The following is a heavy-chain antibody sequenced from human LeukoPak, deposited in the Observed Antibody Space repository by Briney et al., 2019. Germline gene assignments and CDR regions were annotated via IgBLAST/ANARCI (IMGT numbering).Heavy chain of an antibody. Sequence: ASVRVSCKASGYAFTGYDINWVRQATGQGLEWMGWMNPNTGDTGYAQKFQGRPTMTRNTSIDTAYMELSGLRSEDTAIYYCTRGSLSGSSRDYWGQGTLVTVSS. V-gene: IGHV1-8*01. CDR3: TRGSLSGSSRDY. CDR2: MNPNTGDT. D-gene: IGHD1-26*01. J-gene: IGHJ4*02. CDR1: GYAFTGYD.